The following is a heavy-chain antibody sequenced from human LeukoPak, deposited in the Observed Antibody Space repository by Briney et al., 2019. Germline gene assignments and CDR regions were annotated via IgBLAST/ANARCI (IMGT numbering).Heavy chain of an antibody. D-gene: IGHD6-13*01. V-gene: IGHV4-34*01. CDR2: INHSGST. CDR3: ANRPGIAAAGTY. J-gene: IGHJ4*02. CDR1: GGSFSGYY. Sequence: SETLSLTCAVYGGSFSGYYWSWIRQPPGKGLEWIGEINHSGSTNYNPSLKSRVTISVDTSKNQLSLKLSSVTAADTAVYYCANRPGIAAAGTYWGQGTLVTVSS.